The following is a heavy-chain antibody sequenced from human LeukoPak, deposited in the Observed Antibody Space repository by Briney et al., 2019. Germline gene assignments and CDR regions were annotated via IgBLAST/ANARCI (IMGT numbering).Heavy chain of an antibody. CDR1: GDSIKNGAYT. Sequence: SETLSLTCAVSGDSIKNGAYTWSWIRQPPGKGLEWIGDTYHSGSTNYNPSLKSRVTLSVDMSKNQFSLNLSSVTAADTAVYWCARQRTVSTTRGFDIWGQGTMVTVSS. CDR3: ARQRTVSTTRGFDI. V-gene: IGHV4-30-2*01. D-gene: IGHD5/OR15-5a*01. J-gene: IGHJ3*02. CDR2: TYHSGST.